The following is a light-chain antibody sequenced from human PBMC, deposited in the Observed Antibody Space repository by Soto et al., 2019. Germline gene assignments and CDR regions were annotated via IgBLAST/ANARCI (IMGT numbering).Light chain of an antibody. CDR3: AAWDDSLNGYV. V-gene: IGLV1-44*01. CDR2: SNN. Sequence: QSLLTRPPSASGTPWQRVTISCSGSSSNIGSNTVNWYQQLPGTAPKLLIYSNNQRPSGVPDRFSGSKSGTSASLAISGLQSEDEADYYCAAWDDSLNGYVFGTGTKVTVL. J-gene: IGLJ1*01. CDR1: SSNIGSNT.